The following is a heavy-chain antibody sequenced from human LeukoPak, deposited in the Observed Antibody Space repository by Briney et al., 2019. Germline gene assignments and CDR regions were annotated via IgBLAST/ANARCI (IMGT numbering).Heavy chain of an antibody. CDR3: ATSTPGLDN. CDR1: GFTFSSNW. J-gene: IGHJ4*02. Sequence: PGGPLRLSCAASGFTFSSNWMNWVRQAPGKGLEWVANIKQDGREKYYVDSVRGRFTISRDNAKNSLYLQMNSLRAEDTAVYYCATSTPGLDNWGQGTLVTVSS. CDR2: IKQDGREK. D-gene: IGHD2-8*02. V-gene: IGHV3-7*02.